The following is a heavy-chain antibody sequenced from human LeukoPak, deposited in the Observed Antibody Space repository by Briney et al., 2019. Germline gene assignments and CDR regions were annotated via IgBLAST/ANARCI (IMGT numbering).Heavy chain of an antibody. Sequence: PSETLSLTCTVSGGSISSTSYYWGWIRQPPGKGLEWIGSIYYRGSTYYNPSLKSRVTISVETSKNQFSLKLSSVTAADTAVYYCARVTGYMIEDYFDYWGQGTLVTVSS. CDR3: ARVTGYMIEDYFDY. J-gene: IGHJ4*02. CDR1: GGSISSTSYY. CDR2: IYYRGST. D-gene: IGHD3-22*01. V-gene: IGHV4-39*07.